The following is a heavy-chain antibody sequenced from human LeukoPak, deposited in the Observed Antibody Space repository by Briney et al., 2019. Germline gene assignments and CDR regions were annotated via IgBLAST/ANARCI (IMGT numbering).Heavy chain of an antibody. CDR1: GFTSSTAW. J-gene: IGHJ4*02. V-gene: IGHV3-21*01. Sequence: GGSLRLSCAVSGFTSSTAWLTWVRQAPGKGLEWVSSISSGSNCMEYADSVKGRFTISRDNAYKSLFLQMNNLTAEDTAVYYCARVGYKFDSGGYYFDYWGQGTLVTVSS. CDR3: ARVGYKFDSGGYYFDY. CDR2: ISSGSNCM. D-gene: IGHD3-22*01.